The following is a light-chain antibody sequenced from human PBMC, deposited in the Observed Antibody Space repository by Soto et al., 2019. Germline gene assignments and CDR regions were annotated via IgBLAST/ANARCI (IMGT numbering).Light chain of an antibody. J-gene: IGKJ1*01. CDR1: QTVRNNY. V-gene: IGKV3D-20*02. CDR2: DAS. Sequence: EKVMTQSPDTLSLSPGERATLSCRASQTVRNNYLAWYQQKPGQAPRLLIYDASSRATGIPARFSGSGSGTDFTLTISSLEPEDFAVYYCHQRKSWPRTFGQGTKVDIK. CDR3: HQRKSWPRT.